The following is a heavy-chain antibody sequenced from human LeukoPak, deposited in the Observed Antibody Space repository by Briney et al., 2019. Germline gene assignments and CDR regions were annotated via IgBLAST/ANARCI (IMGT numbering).Heavy chain of an antibody. D-gene: IGHD3-10*01. J-gene: IGHJ4*02. Sequence: GGSLRLSCAASGFTFSSYWMSWVRQAPGKGLEWVANIKQDGNEKYYVDSVKGRFTISRDNAKNSLYLQMNSLRGEDTAVYYCARATLGEGDDSDYAVYYFDYWGQGTLVTVSS. CDR2: IKQDGNEK. V-gene: IGHV3-7*01. CDR1: GFTFSSYW. CDR3: ARATLGEGDDSDYAVYYFDY.